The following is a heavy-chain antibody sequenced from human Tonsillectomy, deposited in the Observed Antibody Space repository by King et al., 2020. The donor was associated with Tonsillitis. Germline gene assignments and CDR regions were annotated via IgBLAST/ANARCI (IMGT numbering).Heavy chain of an antibody. CDR2: IRHDGSTK. V-gene: IGHV3-30*02. CDR1: GFTFTSYG. Sequence: QLVQSGGGVVQPGGSLRLSCAASGFTFTSYGLHWVRQAPGKGPEWIAFIRHDGSTKYYADSVKGRFTISRDNSKNTLYLQMNSLRAEDTAVYYCGKGREVAGNSYFDYWGQGTLVTVSS. CDR3: GKGREVAGNSYFDY. J-gene: IGHJ4*02. D-gene: IGHD2-15*01.